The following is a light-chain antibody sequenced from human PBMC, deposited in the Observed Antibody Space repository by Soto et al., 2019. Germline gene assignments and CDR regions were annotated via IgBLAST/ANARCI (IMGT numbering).Light chain of an antibody. CDR3: QSADSSGTYPNVV. V-gene: IGLV3-25*03. Sequence: SYELSQPPSVSVSPGQTARMTCSGDALPKQYAYWYQQKPGQAPVLVIYKDSERPSGIPERFSGSSSGTTVTLTISGVQAEDEADYYCQSADSSGTYPNVVFGGGTKLTVL. J-gene: IGLJ2*01. CDR2: KDS. CDR1: ALPKQY.